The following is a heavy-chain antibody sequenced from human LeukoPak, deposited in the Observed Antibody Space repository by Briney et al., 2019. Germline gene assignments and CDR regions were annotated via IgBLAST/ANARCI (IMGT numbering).Heavy chain of an antibody. J-gene: IGHJ4*02. D-gene: IGHD5-18*01. CDR3: ARDRYSYGF. V-gene: IGHV4-59*01. CDR2: ISYSGST. CDR1: VRFISTYY. Sequence: PSETLSLTCTVPVRFISTYYRSWIRQPPGKGLEWIGFISYSGSTYHNPSLKSRVTMSVDTSKNQFSLNLRSVTAADTAVYYCARDRYSYGFWGQGILVTVSS.